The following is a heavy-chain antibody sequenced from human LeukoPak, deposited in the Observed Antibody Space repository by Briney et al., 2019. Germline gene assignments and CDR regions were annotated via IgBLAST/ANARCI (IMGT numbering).Heavy chain of an antibody. D-gene: IGHD6-19*01. CDR3: AKDRGVAGTMAD. CDR1: GFTFSNYG. Sequence: GGSLRLSCAAPGFTFSNYGMHWVRQAPGKGLEWVAVISYDGSEIHYVDSVKGRFTISRDNSKNTVYLQMNSLRGEDTAVYYCAKDRGVAGTMADWGQGTLVTVSS. CDR2: ISYDGSEI. V-gene: IGHV3-30*18. J-gene: IGHJ4*02.